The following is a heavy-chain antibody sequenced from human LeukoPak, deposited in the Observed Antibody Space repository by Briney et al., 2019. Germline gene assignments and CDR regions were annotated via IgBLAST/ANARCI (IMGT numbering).Heavy chain of an antibody. D-gene: IGHD3-3*01. CDR2: INPNSGGT. CDR1: GYTFTGYY. V-gene: IGHV1-2*02. J-gene: IGHJ5*02. CDR3: ARDRYYDFWSGYHNWFDP. Sequence: ASVKVSCKASGYTFTGYYMHWVRQAPGQGLEWMGWINPNSGGTNYAQKFQGRVTVTRDTSISTAYMELSRLRSDDTAVYYCARDRYYDFWSGYHNWFDPWGQGTLVTVSS.